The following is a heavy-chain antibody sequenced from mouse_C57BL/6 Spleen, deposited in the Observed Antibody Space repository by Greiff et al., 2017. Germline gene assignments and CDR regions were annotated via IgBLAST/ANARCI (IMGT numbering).Heavy chain of an antibody. J-gene: IGHJ1*03. Sequence: VQVVESGAELVRPGASVTLSCKASGYTFTDYEMHWVKQTPVHGLEWIGAIDPETGGTAYNQKFKGKAILTADKSSSTAYMELRSLTSEDSAVYYCTRQSPLYYGSTYWYFDVWGTGTTVTVSS. D-gene: IGHD1-1*01. CDR2: IDPETGGT. CDR1: GYTFTDYE. V-gene: IGHV1-15*01. CDR3: TRQSPLYYGSTYWYFDV.